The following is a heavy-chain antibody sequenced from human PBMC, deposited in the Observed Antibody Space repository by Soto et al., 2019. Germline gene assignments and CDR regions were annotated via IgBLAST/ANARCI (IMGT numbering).Heavy chain of an antibody. V-gene: IGHV1-8*01. CDR2: MNPNSGTT. Sequence: QVQLVQSGAEVKKPGASVKVSCKASGYTFTSYDINWVRQATGQGLEWMGWMNPNSGTTGYAQKFQGRVTMTRNTSLSTAYMALSSLRSVHTAVYYCARAPYYDSSGYYPTFDYWCQVTLVTVSS. CDR1: GYTFTSYD. D-gene: IGHD3-22*01. J-gene: IGHJ4*02. CDR3: ARAPYYDSSGYYPTFDY.